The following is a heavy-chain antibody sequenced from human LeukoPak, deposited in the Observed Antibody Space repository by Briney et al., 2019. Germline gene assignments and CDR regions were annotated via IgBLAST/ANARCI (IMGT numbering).Heavy chain of an antibody. D-gene: IGHD6-13*01. CDR2: ISSSSSYI. V-gene: IGHV3-21*01. Sequence: PGGSLRLSCAASGFTFSSYSMNWVRQAPGKGLEWVSSISSSSSYIYYADSVKGRFTISRDNAKNSLYLQMNSLRAEDTAVYYCASIAAAGTRFMDAFDIWGQGTMVTVSS. J-gene: IGHJ3*02. CDR1: GFTFSSYS. CDR3: ASIAAAGTRFMDAFDI.